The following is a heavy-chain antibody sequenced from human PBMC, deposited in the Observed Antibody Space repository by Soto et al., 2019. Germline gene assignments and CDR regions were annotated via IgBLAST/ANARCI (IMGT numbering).Heavy chain of an antibody. CDR2: IYYSGST. CDR3: AREEVLDYGDYYYYYMDV. J-gene: IGHJ6*03. CDR1: GGSISSYY. Sequence: SETLSLTCTVSGGSISSYYWSWIRQPPGKGLEWIGYIYYSGSTNYNPSLKSRVTISVDTSKNQFSLKLSSVTAVDTAVYYCAREEVLDYGDYYYYYMDVWGKGTTVTVSS. D-gene: IGHD4-17*01. V-gene: IGHV4-59*01.